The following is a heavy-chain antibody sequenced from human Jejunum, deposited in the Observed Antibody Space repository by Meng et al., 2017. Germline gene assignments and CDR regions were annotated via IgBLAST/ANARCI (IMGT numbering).Heavy chain of an antibody. V-gene: IGHV1-18*01. CDR1: GYTFTSYG. CDR2: VSGYNGDT. Sequence: ASVKVSCKASGYTFTSYGINWVRQDRGQGLEGMGWVSGYNGDTNYEQKVQERVTMTTETSTSTAYMELRSLRSDDTAVYYCARDRVSYKSIGLAGVWGQGTLVTVSS. D-gene: IGHD2/OR15-2a*01. CDR3: ARDRVSYKSIGLAGV. J-gene: IGHJ4*02.